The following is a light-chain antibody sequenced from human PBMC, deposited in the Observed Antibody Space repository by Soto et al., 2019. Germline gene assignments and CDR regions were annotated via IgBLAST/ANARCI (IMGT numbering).Light chain of an antibody. Sequence: EIVMTQTPATLSVSPGERATLSCRASQSVSSNLAWYQQKPGQAPRLLIYGASTRATGISARFSGSGSGTEFTVTISSLQSEDFAVYYCQQHNNWPLTFGGGTKVEIK. V-gene: IGKV3-15*01. CDR2: GAS. CDR3: QQHNNWPLT. CDR1: QSVSSN. J-gene: IGKJ4*01.